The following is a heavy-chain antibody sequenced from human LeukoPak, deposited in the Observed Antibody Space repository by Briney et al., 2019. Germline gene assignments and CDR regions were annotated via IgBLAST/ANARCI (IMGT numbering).Heavy chain of an antibody. V-gene: IGHV1-18*01. CDR1: GYTFTSYD. Sequence: ASVTVSCTASGYTFTSYDINWVRQATGQGLEGMGWISAYNGNTNYAQKLQGRVTMTTDTSTSTAYMDLRSLRSDDTAVYYCARVRNSGFRYVDSWGQGTLVTVSS. D-gene: IGHD5-12*01. CDR3: ARVRNSGFRYVDS. CDR2: ISAYNGNT. J-gene: IGHJ4*02.